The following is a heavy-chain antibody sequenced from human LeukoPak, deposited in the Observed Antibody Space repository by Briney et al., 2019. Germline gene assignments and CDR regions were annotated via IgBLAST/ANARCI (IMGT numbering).Heavy chain of an antibody. J-gene: IGHJ4*02. CDR2: IWYDGSNK. CDR3: ARDLSWRTAAAARILDY. Sequence: GGSLRLSCAASGFTFSSYGMHWVRQAPGKGLEWVAVIWYDGSNKYYADSVKGRFTISRDNSKNTLYLQMNSLRAEDTAVYYCARDLSWRTAAAARILDYWGQGTLVTVSS. CDR1: GFTFSSYG. D-gene: IGHD6-13*01. V-gene: IGHV3-33*08.